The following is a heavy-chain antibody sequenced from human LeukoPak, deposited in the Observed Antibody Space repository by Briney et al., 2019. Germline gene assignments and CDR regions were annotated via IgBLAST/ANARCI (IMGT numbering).Heavy chain of an antibody. V-gene: IGHV3-21*01. CDR3: ARDSRMAAGIDP. J-gene: IGHJ5*02. CDR1: GFTFRSYS. Sequence: GGALRLSCGASGFTFRSYSMNWVRQAPGKGLEGVSSISSSSSYIYYADSVKGRFTISRDNAKNSLYLQMNSLRAEDTAVYYCARDSRMAAGIDPWGQGTLVSVSS. D-gene: IGHD6-13*01. CDR2: ISSSSSYI.